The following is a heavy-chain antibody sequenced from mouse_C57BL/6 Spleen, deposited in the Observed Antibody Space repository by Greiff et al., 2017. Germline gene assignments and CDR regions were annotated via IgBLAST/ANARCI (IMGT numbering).Heavy chain of an antibody. D-gene: IGHD2-1*01. Sequence: EVKLMESGAELVRPGASVKLSCTASGFNIKDDYMHWVKQRPEQGLEWIGWIDPENGDTEYASKFQGKATITADTSSNTAYLQLSSLTSEDTAVYYCTTRVYGNYRYFDYWGQGTTLTVSS. CDR2: IDPENGDT. V-gene: IGHV14-4*01. J-gene: IGHJ2*01. CDR1: GFNIKDDY. CDR3: TTRVYGNYRYFDY.